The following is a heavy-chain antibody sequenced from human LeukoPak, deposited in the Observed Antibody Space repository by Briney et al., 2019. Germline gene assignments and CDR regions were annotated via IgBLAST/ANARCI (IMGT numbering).Heavy chain of an antibody. CDR2: IYSGGST. J-gene: IGHJ6*02. CDR1: GFTVSSNY. D-gene: IGHD2-2*01. CDR3: ARGQQGEYCSSTSCYRTYYYYGMDV. V-gene: IGHV3-66*01. Sequence: GGSLRLSCAASGFTVSSNYMSWVRQAPGKGLEWGSVIYSGGSTYYADSVKGRFIISRDNSKNTLYLQMNSLRAEDTAVYYCARGQQGEYCSSTSCYRTYYYYGMDVWGQGTTVTVSS.